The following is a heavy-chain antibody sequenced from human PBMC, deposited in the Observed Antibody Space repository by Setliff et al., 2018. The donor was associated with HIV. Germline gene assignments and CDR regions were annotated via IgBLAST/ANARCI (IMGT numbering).Heavy chain of an antibody. CDR2: ITGSGDTI. J-gene: IGHJ4*02. CDR1: GFALTSNY. V-gene: IGHV3-48*03. D-gene: IGHD6-19*01. CDR3: AREATPRHSSGWVYFDY. Sequence: LRLSCVASGFALTSNYISWVRQAPGKGLEWVSYITGSGDTIYYADSVKGRFTMSRDNAKDSVYLQMNTLRVEDTAVYYCAREATPRHSSGWVYFDYWGQGMMVTVS.